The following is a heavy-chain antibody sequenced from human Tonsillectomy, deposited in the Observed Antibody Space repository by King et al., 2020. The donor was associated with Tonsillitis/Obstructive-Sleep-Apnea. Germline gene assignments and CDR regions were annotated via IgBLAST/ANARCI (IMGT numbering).Heavy chain of an antibody. V-gene: IGHV4-34*01. Sequence: VQLPQWGAGLLKPAETLSLTCAVYGGSFNGYYWSWIRQPPGKGLEWIGEIDHTGSTSDNPSLKSRVTISVDTSKSQFSLKVTSVTAADTAVYYCAREITTDAFDIWGQGTMVTVSS. CDR2: IDHTGST. D-gene: IGHD1-1*01. CDR3: AREITTDAFDI. J-gene: IGHJ3*02. CDR1: GGSFNGYY.